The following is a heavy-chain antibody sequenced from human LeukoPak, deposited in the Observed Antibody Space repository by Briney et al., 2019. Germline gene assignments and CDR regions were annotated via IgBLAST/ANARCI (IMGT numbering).Heavy chain of an antibody. V-gene: IGHV4-59*01. D-gene: IGHD3-10*01. J-gene: IGHJ4*02. CDR2: IYYSGST. Sequence: SETLSLTCTVSGGSISRYYWSWIRQPPGKGLEWIGFIYYSGSTNYNPSLKSRVTISVDTSKNQFSLKLSSVTAADTAVYYCARGRDGGSGSYRRPFDYWGQGTLVTVSS. CDR3: ARGRDGGSGSYRRPFDY. CDR1: GGSISRYY.